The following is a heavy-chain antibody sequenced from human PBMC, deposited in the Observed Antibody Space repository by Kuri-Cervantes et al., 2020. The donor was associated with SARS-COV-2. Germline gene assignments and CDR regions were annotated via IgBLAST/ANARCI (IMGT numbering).Heavy chain of an antibody. CDR3: ARPWFREFGMDV. Sequence: SETLSLTCTVSGGSISSYCWSWIRQPAGKGLEWIGRIYTSGSTNYNPSLKSRVTISVDTSKNQFSLKLSSVTAADTAVYYCARPWFREFGMDVWGQGTTVTVSS. D-gene: IGHD3-10*01. J-gene: IGHJ6*02. CDR1: GGSISSYC. V-gene: IGHV4-4*07. CDR2: IYTSGST.